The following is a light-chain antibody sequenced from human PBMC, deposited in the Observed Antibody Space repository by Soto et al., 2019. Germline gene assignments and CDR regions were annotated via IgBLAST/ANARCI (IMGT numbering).Light chain of an antibody. CDR1: SSDIGRYNL. CDR3: CSYAGTSTWV. V-gene: IGLV2-23*02. Sequence: QSVLTQPASVSESPGQSITISCTGTSSDIGRYNLVSWYQQHPGKAPKLMIYEVSKRPSGVSNRFSASKSGNTASLTISGLQAEDEADYSCCSYAGTSTWVFGGGTKLTVL. J-gene: IGLJ2*01. CDR2: EVS.